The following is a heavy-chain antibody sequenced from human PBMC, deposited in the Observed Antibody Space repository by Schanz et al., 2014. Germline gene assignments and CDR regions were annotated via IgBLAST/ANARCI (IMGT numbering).Heavy chain of an antibody. D-gene: IGHD3-9*01. V-gene: IGHV1-18*01. J-gene: IGHJ4*02. CDR2: ISVYNHNK. CDR3: ARDAADFYDILTEEDY. CDR1: GYIFINSG. Sequence: QDQLLQSGAAVKKPGATVKVSCKASGYIFINSGISWVRQAPGQGLEWMGWISVYNHNKEYDQKFQGRVTMTTDTSTSTAYMALTDLRSDDTAVYYCARDAADFYDILTEEDYWGQGTLVTVSS.